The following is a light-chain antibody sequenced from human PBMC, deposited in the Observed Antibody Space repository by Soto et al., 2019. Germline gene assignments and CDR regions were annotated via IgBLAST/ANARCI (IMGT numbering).Light chain of an antibody. V-gene: IGKV3-11*01. Sequence: NVLTQSPYTLSLSPGERATLYCWVSQSVVSSLAWYQQKPGQAPRLLIYDASNRATGIPARFSGSGSGTDFTLTISSLEPEDFAVYYCRQRSSLFTFGGGTKVDI. J-gene: IGKJ4*01. CDR3: RQRSSLFT. CDR2: DAS. CDR1: QSVVSS.